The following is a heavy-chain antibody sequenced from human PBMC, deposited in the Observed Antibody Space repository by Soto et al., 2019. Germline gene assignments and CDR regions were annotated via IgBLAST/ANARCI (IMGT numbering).Heavy chain of an antibody. CDR2: ISAYNGNT. Sequence: QVQLVQSGAEVKKPGASVKVSCKASGYTFTSYGISWVRQAPGQGLEWMGWISAYNGNTNYAQKLQGRVTMTTDTSTSTAYMELRSLRSDDTAVYYCARDTPYGDYQTPYWYFALWGRGTLVTVSS. V-gene: IGHV1-18*01. CDR1: GYTFTSYG. CDR3: ARDTPYGDYQTPYWYFAL. J-gene: IGHJ2*01. D-gene: IGHD4-17*01.